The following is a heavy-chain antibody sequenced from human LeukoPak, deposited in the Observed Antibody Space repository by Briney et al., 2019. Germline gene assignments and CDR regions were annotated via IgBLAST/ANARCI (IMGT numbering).Heavy chain of an antibody. Sequence: PSETLSLTCAAYGGSFSGYYWSWIRQPPGKGLEWIGEINHSGSTNYNPSLKSRVTISVDTSKNQFSLKLSSVTAADTAVYYCARGLLPTVVLDYWGQGTLVTVSS. V-gene: IGHV4-34*01. D-gene: IGHD2-15*01. CDR1: GGSFSGYY. CDR2: INHSGST. CDR3: ARGLLPTVVLDY. J-gene: IGHJ4*02.